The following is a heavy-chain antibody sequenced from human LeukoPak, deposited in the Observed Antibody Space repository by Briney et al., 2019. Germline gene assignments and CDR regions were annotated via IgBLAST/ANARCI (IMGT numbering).Heavy chain of an antibody. CDR3: AGAYGSGSYSAFDI. Sequence: PGGSLRLSCAASGFTVSSNYMSWVRQAPGKGLEWVSVIYSGGSTYYADSVKGRFTISIDNSKNTLYLQMNSLRAEDTAVYYCAGAYGSGSYSAFDIWGQGTMVTVSS. CDR2: IYSGGST. J-gene: IGHJ3*02. CDR1: GFTVSSNY. D-gene: IGHD3-10*01. V-gene: IGHV3-66*02.